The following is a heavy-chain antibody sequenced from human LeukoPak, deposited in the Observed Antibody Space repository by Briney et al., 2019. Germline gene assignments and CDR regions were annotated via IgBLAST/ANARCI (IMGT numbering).Heavy chain of an antibody. D-gene: IGHD3-9*01. CDR2: ISWNSGSI. V-gene: IGHV3-9*01. CDR3: ARDIRYTDAFDI. CDR1: GFTFDDYA. J-gene: IGHJ3*02. Sequence: GGSLRLSCAASGFTFDDYAMHWVRQAPGKGLEWVSGISWNSGSIGYADSVKGRFTISRDNAKNSLYLQMNSLRAEGTAVYYCARDIRYTDAFDIWGQGTMVTVSS.